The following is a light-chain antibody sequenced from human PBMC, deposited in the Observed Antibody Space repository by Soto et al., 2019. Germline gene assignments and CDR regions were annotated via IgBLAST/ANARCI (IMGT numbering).Light chain of an antibody. V-gene: IGKV1-39*01. CDR2: EAS. J-gene: IGKJ2*01. Sequence: IQMTQSPSSLSAFVGDSVTISCRASQNINKNLNWYQQKSGEAPSLLMYEASTLQSGVPSRFSGSGSGTDFTLAITNLQPEDFATYYCQQSFHTPYTFGQGTKLEI. CDR3: QQSFHTPYT. CDR1: QNINKN.